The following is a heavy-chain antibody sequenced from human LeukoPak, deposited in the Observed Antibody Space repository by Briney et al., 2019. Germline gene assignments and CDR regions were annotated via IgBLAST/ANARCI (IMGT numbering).Heavy chain of an antibody. D-gene: IGHD6-19*01. CDR3: ASLLLSSSGWYYFHY. CDR1: GLTFNSYG. Sequence: GGSLRLSCAASGLTFNSYGMHWVRQGPGKGLEWVAVIWYDGSDKYYADSVKGRFTISRDNSKNTLYLQMDSLRADDTALYYCASLLLSSSGWYYFHYWGQGTLVTVSS. V-gene: IGHV3-33*08. J-gene: IGHJ4*02. CDR2: IWYDGSDK.